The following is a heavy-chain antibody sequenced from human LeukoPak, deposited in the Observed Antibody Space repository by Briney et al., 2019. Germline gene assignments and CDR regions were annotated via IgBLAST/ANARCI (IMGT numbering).Heavy chain of an antibody. D-gene: IGHD3-10*01. Sequence: SETLSLTCAVSGGSISSGGYSWSWIRQPPGKGLEWIGYIYHSGSTYYNPSLKGRVTISVDRSKNQFSLNLNSVTAADTAVYYCARDGSGRGAGLFDYWGQGTLVTVSS. J-gene: IGHJ4*02. CDR2: IYHSGST. CDR3: ARDGSGRGAGLFDY. CDR1: GGSISSGGYS. V-gene: IGHV4-30-2*01.